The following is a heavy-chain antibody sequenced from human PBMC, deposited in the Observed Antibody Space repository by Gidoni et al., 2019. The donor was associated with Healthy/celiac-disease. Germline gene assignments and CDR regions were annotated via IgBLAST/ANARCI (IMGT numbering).Heavy chain of an antibody. D-gene: IGHD3-22*01. J-gene: IGHJ6*03. CDR3: ATLLGNYDSSGYYYRSYYYYMDV. V-gene: IGHV4-4*02. Sequence: QVQLQESGPGLVKPSGTLSLTCAVSGGSISSSNWWSWVRQPPGKGLEWIGEIYHSGSTNYNPSLKSRVTISVDKSKNQFSLKLSSVTAADTAVYYCATLLGNYDSSGYYYRSYYYYMDVWGKGTTVTVSS. CDR1: GGSISSSNW. CDR2: IYHSGST.